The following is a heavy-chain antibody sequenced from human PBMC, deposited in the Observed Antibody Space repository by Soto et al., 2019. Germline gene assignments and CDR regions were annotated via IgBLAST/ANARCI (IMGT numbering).Heavy chain of an antibody. D-gene: IGHD6-19*01. Sequence: QVQLVESGGGVVQPGRSLRLSCAASGFTFSSYAMHWVRQAPGKGLEWVAVISYDGSNKYYADSVKGRFTISRDNSKNTLYLKMNSLRAEDTAVYYCARDLEVAVAGAWGPGTLVTVSS. J-gene: IGHJ5*02. CDR3: ARDLEVAVAGA. V-gene: IGHV3-30-3*01. CDR2: ISYDGSNK. CDR1: GFTFSSYA.